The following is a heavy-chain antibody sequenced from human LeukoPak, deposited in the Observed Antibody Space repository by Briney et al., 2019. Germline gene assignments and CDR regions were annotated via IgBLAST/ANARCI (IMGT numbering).Heavy chain of an antibody. CDR1: GGSFSGYY. D-gene: IGHD5-24*01. J-gene: IGHJ3*02. CDR3: GRGGDKVEMATISAFDI. CDR2: INHSGST. V-gene: IGHV4-34*01. Sequence: PSETLSLTCAVYGGSFSGYYWTWIRQPPGKGLEWIGEINHSGSTNYNPSLKSRVTISVDTSKNQFSLKLSSVTAADTAVYYCGRGGDKVEMATISAFDIWGQGTMVTVSS.